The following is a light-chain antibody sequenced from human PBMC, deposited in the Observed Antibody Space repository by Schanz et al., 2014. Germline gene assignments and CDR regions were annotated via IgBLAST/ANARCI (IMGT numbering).Light chain of an antibody. V-gene: IGLV1-40*01. J-gene: IGLJ3*02. CDR1: SSNIGAGHD. CDR3: CSYAGGYTV. CDR2: GNS. Sequence: QSVLTQPPSVSGAPGQRVTISCTGSSSNIGAGHDVHWYQQLPGTAPKLLIYGNSNRPSGVPDRFSGSKSGNTASLTISGLQPEDEADYHCCSYAGGYTVFGGGTKLTVL.